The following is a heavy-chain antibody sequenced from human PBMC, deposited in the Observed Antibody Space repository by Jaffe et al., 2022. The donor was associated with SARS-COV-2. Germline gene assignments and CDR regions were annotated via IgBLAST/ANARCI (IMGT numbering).Heavy chain of an antibody. CDR3: TAGVGTSDFDY. CDR1: GFTFSNAW. V-gene: IGHV3-15*01. CDR2: FISKTDGGTT. Sequence: EVQLVESGGGLVKPGGSLRLSCAASGFTFSNAWMSWVRQPPGKGLEWVGRFISKTDGGTTDYAAPVKGRFTISRDDSKNTLYLQMNSLKTEDTAVYYCTAGVGTSDFDYWGQGTLVTVSS. D-gene: IGHD1-26*01. J-gene: IGHJ4*02.